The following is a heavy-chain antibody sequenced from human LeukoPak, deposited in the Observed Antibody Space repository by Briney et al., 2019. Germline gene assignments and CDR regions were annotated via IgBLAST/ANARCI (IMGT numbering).Heavy chain of an antibody. Sequence: SETLSLTCTVCGGSISSSSYYWGWIRQPPGKGLEWIGSIYYSGSTYYNPSLKSRVTISVDTSKNQFSLKLSSVTAADTAVYYCARDHCGGSCKQWYFDLWGRGTLVTVSS. J-gene: IGHJ2*01. CDR2: IYYSGST. CDR3: ARDHCGGSCKQWYFDL. V-gene: IGHV4-39*02. CDR1: GGSISSSSYY. D-gene: IGHD2-15*01.